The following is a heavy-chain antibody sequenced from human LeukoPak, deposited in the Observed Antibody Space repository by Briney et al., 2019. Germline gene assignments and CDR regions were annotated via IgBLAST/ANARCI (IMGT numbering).Heavy chain of an antibody. CDR2: IYCSGST. Sequence: SETLSLTCTVSGGSISSGDYYWSWIRQPPGKGLEWIGYIYCSGSTYYNPSLKSRVTISVDTSKNQFSLKLSSVTAADTAVYFCASGSNIAAIRYFDLWGRGTLVTVSS. CDR3: ASGSNIAAIRYFDL. CDR1: GGSISSGDYY. J-gene: IGHJ2*01. V-gene: IGHV4-30-4*01. D-gene: IGHD6-25*01.